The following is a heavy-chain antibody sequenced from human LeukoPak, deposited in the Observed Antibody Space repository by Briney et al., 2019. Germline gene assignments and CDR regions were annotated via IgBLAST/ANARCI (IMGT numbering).Heavy chain of an antibody. CDR1: GFTFSSYG. Sequence: PGGSLRLSCAASGFTFSSYGMHWVRQAPGKGLEWVAFIRYDGSNKYYADSVKGRFTISRDNSKNSLYLQMNSLRAEDTAVYYCASTTIFGVVMGAWGPGTLVTVSS. CDR3: ASTTIFGVVMGA. D-gene: IGHD3-3*01. V-gene: IGHV3-30*02. J-gene: IGHJ5*02. CDR2: IRYDGSNK.